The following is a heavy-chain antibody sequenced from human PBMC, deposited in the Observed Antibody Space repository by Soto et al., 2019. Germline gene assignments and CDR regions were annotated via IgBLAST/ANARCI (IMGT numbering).Heavy chain of an antibody. J-gene: IGHJ4*02. Sequence: PGGSLRLSCAASGFTFSSYAMSWVRQAPGKGLEWVSAISGSGGSTYYADSVKGRFTISRDNSKNTLYLQMNSLRAEDTAVYYCAKDGWWRQQLGKGFAPFDYWGQGTLVTVS. CDR2: ISGSGGST. CDR1: GFTFSSYA. D-gene: IGHD6-13*01. CDR3: AKDGWWRQQLGKGFAPFDY. V-gene: IGHV3-23*01.